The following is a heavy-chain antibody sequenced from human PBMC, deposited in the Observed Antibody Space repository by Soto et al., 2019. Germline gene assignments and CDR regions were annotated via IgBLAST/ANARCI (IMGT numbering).Heavy chain of an antibody. CDR3: AKEQRDYSITWPGDY. Sequence: EVQLLESGGGLLQPGGSLRLSCVASGFTFSSYAMHWGRHAPGKGLERVAAITGSGDRTYYADSVRGRFTISRDNSKNTPFLQMSSLRAYDTAVYFCAKEQRDYSITWPGDYWGKGTLMTVSS. V-gene: IGHV3-23*01. J-gene: IGHJ4*02. CDR2: ITGSGDRT. D-gene: IGHD6-13*01. CDR1: GFTFSSYA.